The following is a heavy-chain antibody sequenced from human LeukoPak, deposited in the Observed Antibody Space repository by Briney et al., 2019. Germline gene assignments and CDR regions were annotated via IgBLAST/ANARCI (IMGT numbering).Heavy chain of an antibody. CDR2: IYYSGST. Sequence: SETLSLTCTVSGGSISSSSYYWGWIRQPPGKGREWIGSIYYSGSTYYNPSLNSRVTISVDTSKNQFSLKLSSVTAADTAVYYCASKRSYSWGQGTLVTVSS. D-gene: IGHD1-26*01. CDR3: ASKRSYS. CDR1: GGSISSSSYY. V-gene: IGHV4-39*01. J-gene: IGHJ4*02.